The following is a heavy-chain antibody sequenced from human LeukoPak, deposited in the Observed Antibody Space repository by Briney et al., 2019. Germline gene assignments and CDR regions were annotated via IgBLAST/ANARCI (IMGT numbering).Heavy chain of an antibody. CDR2: IIPIFGTA. Sequence: GASVKVSCKASGYTFTSYAISWVRQAPGQGLEWMGGIIPIFGTANYAQKFQGRVTITTDESTSTAYMELSSLRSEDTAVYYCARDLGGVYDSGSYLVGYLDYWGQGTLVTVSS. D-gene: IGHD3-10*01. CDR3: ARDLGGVYDSGSYLVGYLDY. J-gene: IGHJ4*02. CDR1: GYTFTSYA. V-gene: IGHV1-69*05.